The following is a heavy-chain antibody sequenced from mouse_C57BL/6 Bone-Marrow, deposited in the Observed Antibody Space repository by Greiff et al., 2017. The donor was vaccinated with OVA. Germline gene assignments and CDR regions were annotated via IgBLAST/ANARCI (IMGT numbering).Heavy chain of an antibody. CDR1: GYSITSGYY. J-gene: IGHJ1*03. CDR3: ARHGPRYFDV. V-gene: IGHV3-6*01. CDR2: ISYDGSN. Sequence: EVQLQESGPGLVKPSQSLSLTCSVTGYSITSGYYWNWIRQFPGNKLEWMGYISYDGSNNYNPSLKNQISITRDTSKNQFFLKLNSVTTEDTATYDCARHGPRYFDVWGTGTTVTVAS.